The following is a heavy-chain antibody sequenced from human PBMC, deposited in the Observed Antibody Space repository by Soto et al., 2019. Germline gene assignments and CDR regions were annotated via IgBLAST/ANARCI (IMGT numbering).Heavy chain of an antibody. Sequence: GGSLRLSCAASGFTFSSYAMSWVRQAPGKGPEWVSAISGSGGSTYYADSVKGRFTISRDNSKNTLYLQMNSLRAEDTAVYYCARDPAYCSSTSCYQRIDYWGQGTLVTVSS. CDR3: ARDPAYCSSTSCYQRIDY. CDR1: GFTFSSYA. CDR2: ISGSGGST. D-gene: IGHD2-2*01. V-gene: IGHV3-23*01. J-gene: IGHJ4*02.